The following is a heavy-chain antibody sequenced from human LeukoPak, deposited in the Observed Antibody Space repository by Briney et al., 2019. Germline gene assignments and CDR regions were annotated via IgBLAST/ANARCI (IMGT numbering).Heavy chain of an antibody. Sequence: SVKVSCKASGGTFSSYAISWVRQAPGQGLEWMGRIIPILGIANYAQKFQGRVTITADKSTSTAYMELSSLGSEDTAVYYCARDRGYSYGPNFDYWGQGTLVTVSS. V-gene: IGHV1-69*04. CDR3: ARDRGYSYGPNFDY. CDR2: IIPILGIA. J-gene: IGHJ4*02. CDR1: GGTFSSYA. D-gene: IGHD5-18*01.